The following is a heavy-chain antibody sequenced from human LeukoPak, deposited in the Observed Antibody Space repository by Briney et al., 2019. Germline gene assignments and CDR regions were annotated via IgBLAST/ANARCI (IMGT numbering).Heavy chain of an antibody. J-gene: IGHJ4*02. V-gene: IGHV3-74*01. CDR2: IISDGSSI. D-gene: IGHD6-19*01. Sequence: GGSLRLSCATSDFTFSRHWMHWVRQAPGKGLVRVSRIISDGSSISYADSVKGRFTISRDNAKNTLYLQMNSLRAEDTAVYYCARGHVAGTDRHWDYWGQGALVTVSS. CDR1: DFTFSRHW. CDR3: ARGHVAGTDRHWDY.